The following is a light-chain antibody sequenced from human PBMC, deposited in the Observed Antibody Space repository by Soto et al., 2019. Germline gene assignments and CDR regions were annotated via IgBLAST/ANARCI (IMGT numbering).Light chain of an antibody. J-gene: IGKJ4*01. V-gene: IGKV3-20*01. Sequence: IVLTQSPATLSLSPGERATLSCTASQHVTTTYIAWYQQKFGQAPRLLIYCASTRAPGTPDRFTGGGFGTDFTLTISRVEPEDFAVYYCQQYDSSFTFGGGTKVDIK. CDR3: QQYDSSFT. CDR2: CAS. CDR1: QHVTTTY.